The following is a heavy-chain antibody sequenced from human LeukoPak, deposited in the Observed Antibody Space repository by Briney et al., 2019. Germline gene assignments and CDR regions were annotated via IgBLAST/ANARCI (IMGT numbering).Heavy chain of an antibody. J-gene: IGHJ4*02. CDR2: IKSETDGGTT. Sequence: GGSLRLSCAASGFTFSSYAMSWVRQAPGKGLEWVGRIKSETDGGTTDYAAPVKGRFTISRDDSKNTLYLQMNSLKTEDTAVYYCTTDPRDVWGQGTLVTVSS. V-gene: IGHV3-15*01. CDR1: GFTFSSYA. CDR3: TTDPRDV.